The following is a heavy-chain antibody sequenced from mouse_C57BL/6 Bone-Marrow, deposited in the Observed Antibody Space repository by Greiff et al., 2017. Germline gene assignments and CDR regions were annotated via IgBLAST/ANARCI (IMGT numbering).Heavy chain of an antibody. CDR1: GFTFSSYA. CDR2: ISDGGSYT. J-gene: IGHJ3*01. CDR3: ARENYGSRDWFAY. V-gene: IGHV5-4*01. Sequence: DVHLVESGGGLVKPGGSLKLSCAASGFTFSSYAMSWVRQTPEKRLEWVATISDGGSYTYYPDNVKGRFTISRDNAKNNLYLQMSHLKSEDTAMYYCARENYGSRDWFAYWGQGTLVTVSA. D-gene: IGHD1-1*01.